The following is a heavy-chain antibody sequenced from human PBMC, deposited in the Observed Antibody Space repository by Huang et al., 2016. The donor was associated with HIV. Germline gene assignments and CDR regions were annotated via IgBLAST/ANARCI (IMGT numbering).Heavy chain of an antibody. CDR1: GGSIRSENYY. J-gene: IGHJ4*02. CDR2: IYYSGSS. D-gene: IGHD3-10*01. CDR3: ARLPGSITIIRGVITDPY. Sequence: QLQLQESGPGLVKPSETLSLTCTVSGGSIRSENYYWGWLRQPPGKGLEWMGSIYYSGSSYSNPALKSRVTITVDTSKNHFSLKMRSVTAADTAVYYCARLPGSITIIRGVITDPYWGQGTLVTVSS. V-gene: IGHV4-39*01.